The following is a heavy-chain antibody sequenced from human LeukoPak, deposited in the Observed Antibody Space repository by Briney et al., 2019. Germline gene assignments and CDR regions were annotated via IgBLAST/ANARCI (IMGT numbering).Heavy chain of an antibody. J-gene: IGHJ6*02. CDR3: ARDQLLWFGDIDYGMDV. D-gene: IGHD3-10*01. CDR1: GYTFTSYA. Sequence: ASVKVSCKASGYTFTSYAMHWVRQAPGQRLEWMGWINAGNGNTKYSQKFQGRVTITRDTSASTAYMELSSLRSEDTAVYYCARDQLLWFGDIDYGMDVWGQGTTVTVSS. V-gene: IGHV1-3*01. CDR2: INAGNGNT.